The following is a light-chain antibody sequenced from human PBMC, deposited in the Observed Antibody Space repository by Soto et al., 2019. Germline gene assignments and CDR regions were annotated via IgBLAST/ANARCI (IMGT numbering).Light chain of an antibody. CDR1: QSVSSSY. Sequence: EIVLTQSPGTLSLSPGERATLSCRASQSVSSSYLAWYQQKPGQAPRLLIYGVSSRATGIPDRFSGSGSGTDFTLTIIRLEPEDFAVYYFQQYGSSRTFGQGTKVEIK. V-gene: IGKV3-20*01. J-gene: IGKJ1*01. CDR3: QQYGSSRT. CDR2: GVS.